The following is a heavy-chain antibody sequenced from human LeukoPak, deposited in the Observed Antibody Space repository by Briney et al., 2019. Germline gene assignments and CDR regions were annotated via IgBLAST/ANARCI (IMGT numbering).Heavy chain of an antibody. V-gene: IGHV3-66*02. J-gene: IGHJ4*02. CDR1: GFTVSSNY. CDR3: ARDGRGDLTWIQLWSPFDY. Sequence: PGGSLRLSCAASGFTVSSNYMSLVRQAPGKGLEWVSVIYSGGSTYYADSVKGRFTISRDNSKNTLYLQMNSLRAEDTAVYYCARDGRGDLTWIQLWSPFDYWGQGTLVTVSS. CDR2: IYSGGST. D-gene: IGHD5-18*01.